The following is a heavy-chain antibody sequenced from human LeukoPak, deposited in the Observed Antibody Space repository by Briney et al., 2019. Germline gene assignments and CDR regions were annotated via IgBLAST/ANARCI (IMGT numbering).Heavy chain of an antibody. CDR2: ISGSGRTI. CDR1: GFTFSSYS. Sequence: PGGSLRLSCAASGFTFSSYSMNWVRQAPGKGLDWVSYISGSGRTIYYADSVKGRFTISRDNAKNSLYLQTNSLRAEDTAVYYCARAFKVPSWYFDLWGRGTLVTVSS. CDR3: ARAFKVPSWYFDL. J-gene: IGHJ2*01. V-gene: IGHV3-48*04.